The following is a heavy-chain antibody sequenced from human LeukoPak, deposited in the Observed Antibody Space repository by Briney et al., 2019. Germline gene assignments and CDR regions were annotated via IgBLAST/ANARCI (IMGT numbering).Heavy chain of an antibody. CDR3: ARDYYDSNGYYAHLDY. D-gene: IGHD3-22*01. V-gene: IGHV3-11*01. CDR1: GFTFSDYY. J-gene: IGHJ4*02. CDR2: ISSSGSTI. Sequence: GGSLRLSCAASGFTFSDYYMSWIRQAPGKGLEWVSYISSSGSTIYYADSVKGRFTISRDNAKNSLYLQMNSLRAEDTAVYYCARDYYDSNGYYAHLDYWGQGTLVTVSS.